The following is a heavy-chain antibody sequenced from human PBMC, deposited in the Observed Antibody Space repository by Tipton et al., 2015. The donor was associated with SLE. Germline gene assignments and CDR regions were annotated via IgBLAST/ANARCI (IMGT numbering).Heavy chain of an antibody. CDR2: IYYSGST. CDR1: GGSISSSY. J-gene: IGHJ3*02. V-gene: IGHV4-59*01. Sequence: TLSLTCTVSGGSISSSYWSWIRQPPGKGLEWIGYIYYSGSTNYNPSLKSRVTISVDTSKNQFSLKLSSVTAADTAVYYCASYRRIAVAGGAFDIWGQGTMVTVSS. CDR3: ASYRRIAVAGGAFDI. D-gene: IGHD6-19*01.